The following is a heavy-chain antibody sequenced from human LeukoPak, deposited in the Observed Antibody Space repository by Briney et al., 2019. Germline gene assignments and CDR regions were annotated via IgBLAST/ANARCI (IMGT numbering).Heavy chain of an antibody. D-gene: IGHD3-9*01. V-gene: IGHV3-48*03. CDR3: AKNDWSSSFYFDY. Sequence: GGSLRLSCAASGFTVSNNYMNWVRQAPGKGLEWVSYITSSGSTIYYADSVKGRFTISRDNAKNSLYLQMNSLRAEDTAVYYCAKNDWSSSFYFDYWGQGTLVTVSS. J-gene: IGHJ4*02. CDR1: GFTVSNNY. CDR2: ITSSGSTI.